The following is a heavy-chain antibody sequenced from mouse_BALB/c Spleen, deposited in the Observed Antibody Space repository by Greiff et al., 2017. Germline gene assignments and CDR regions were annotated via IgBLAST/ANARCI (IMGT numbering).Heavy chain of an antibody. V-gene: IGHV1-12*01. CDR3: ARSSGGSSRYYYAMDY. Sequence: QVQLKQPGAELVKPGASVKMSCKASGYTFTSYNMHWVKQTPGQGLEWIGAIYPGNGDTYYNQKFKGKATLTADKSSSTAYMQLSSLTSEDSAVYYCARSSGGSSRYYYAMDYWGQGTTVTVSS. J-gene: IGHJ4*01. CDR2: IYPGNGDT. D-gene: IGHD1-1*01. CDR1: GYTFTSYN.